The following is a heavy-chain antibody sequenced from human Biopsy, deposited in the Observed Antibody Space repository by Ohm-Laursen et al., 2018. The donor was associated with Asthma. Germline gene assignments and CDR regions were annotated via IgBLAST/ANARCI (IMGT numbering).Heavy chain of an antibody. CDR1: GDSISSYH. J-gene: IGHJ1*01. V-gene: IGHV4-59*01. CDR3: ARGVVYGGDSYAEYFQH. CDR2: VFYGGAT. D-gene: IGHD4-23*01. Sequence: PGTLSLTCTVSGDSISSYHWSWIRQPPGKGLEWIGYVFYGGATNYNPSLKSRVTISVDTSKNQFFLRLSSVTAADTAVYYCARGVVYGGDSYAEYFQHWGRGTLVTVSS.